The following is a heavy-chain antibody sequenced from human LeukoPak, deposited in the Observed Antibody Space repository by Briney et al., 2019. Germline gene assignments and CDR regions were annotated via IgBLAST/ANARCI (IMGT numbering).Heavy chain of an antibody. Sequence: SETLSLTCTVFGGSISSYYWTWIRQPPGKGLEWIGYVYYSGSTNYNPSLRSRVTMSVDTSKNQFSLKLTSVTAADTAVYYCAGSAYCSGGSCYTGLPYWGQGTLVTVSS. CDR1: GGSISSYY. J-gene: IGHJ4*02. D-gene: IGHD2-15*01. CDR2: VYYSGST. CDR3: AGSAYCSGGSCYTGLPY. V-gene: IGHV4-59*01.